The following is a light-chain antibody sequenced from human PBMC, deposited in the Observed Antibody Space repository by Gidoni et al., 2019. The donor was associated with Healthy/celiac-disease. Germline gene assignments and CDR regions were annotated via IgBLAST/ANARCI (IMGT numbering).Light chain of an antibody. CDR2: DAS. Sequence: EIVLTQSPSTLSFSPGERATLSCRASQSVSSYLAWYQQKPGQAPRLLISDASNRATGIPARFSGSGSGTDFTLTISSLEPEDFAVYYCQQRSNWPPEVTFGQGTRLEIK. CDR1: QSVSSY. V-gene: IGKV3-11*01. J-gene: IGKJ5*01. CDR3: QQRSNWPPEVT.